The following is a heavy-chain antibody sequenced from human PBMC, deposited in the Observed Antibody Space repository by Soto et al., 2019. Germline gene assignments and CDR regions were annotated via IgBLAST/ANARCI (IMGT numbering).Heavy chain of an antibody. CDR2: IIPILGIA. CDR3: ARGDDYGGNTGDY. J-gene: IGHJ4*02. D-gene: IGHD4-17*01. CDR1: GGTFSSYT. Sequence: QVQLVQSGAEVKKPGSSVKVSCKASGGTFSSYTISWVRQAPGQGLEWMGRIIPILGIANYAQKFQGRVTITADKSPSTAYMELSSLRSEDTAVYYCARGDDYGGNTGDYWGQGTLVTVSS. V-gene: IGHV1-69*02.